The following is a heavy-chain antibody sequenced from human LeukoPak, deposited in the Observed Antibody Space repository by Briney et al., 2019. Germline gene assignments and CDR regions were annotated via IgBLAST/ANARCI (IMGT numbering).Heavy chain of an antibody. CDR3: ARDDMTTVTTPMDY. D-gene: IGHD4-17*01. CDR2: ISGTSSYI. CDR1: GFTFSSYS. J-gene: IGHJ4*02. V-gene: IGHV3-21*01. Sequence: GGSLRLSCAASGFTFSSYSMTWVRQAPGKGPEWVSSISGTSSYIYSADSVKGRFTISRDNAKNSLYLQMNSLRAEDTAVYYCARDDMTTVTTPMDYWGQGTLVTVSS.